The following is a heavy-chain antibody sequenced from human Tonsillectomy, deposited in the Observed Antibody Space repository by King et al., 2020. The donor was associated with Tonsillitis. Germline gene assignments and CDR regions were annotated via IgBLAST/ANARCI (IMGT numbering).Heavy chain of an antibody. CDR2: INWNGGRT. CDR1: GLTFGDYG. D-gene: IGHD3-10*01. V-gene: IGHV3-20*04. CDR3: ARVPVNQEVIYYFGY. J-gene: IGHJ4*01. Sequence: VQLVESGGGVVRPGGSLRLSCAASGLTFGDYGMSWVRHVPGKGLEWLSGINWNGGRTGYADSVKGRFTISRDNAKNSLYLQMNSLRAEDTALYYCARVPVNQEVIYYFGYWSHSTLVTDTS.